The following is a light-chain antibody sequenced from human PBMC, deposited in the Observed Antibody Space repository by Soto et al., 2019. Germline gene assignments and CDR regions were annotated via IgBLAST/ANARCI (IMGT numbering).Light chain of an antibody. Sequence: EIVMTQSPSTLAVSPGYTVTLSCRASQSLGGNLAWYQQKPGQAPRLFIFRASSRATGVPARFSASGSGTEFTLTISELQSEDFAVYYCQQYSNWPPWTFGPGTKVDIK. CDR3: QQYSNWPPWT. J-gene: IGKJ1*01. V-gene: IGKV3-15*01. CDR2: RAS. CDR1: QSLGGN.